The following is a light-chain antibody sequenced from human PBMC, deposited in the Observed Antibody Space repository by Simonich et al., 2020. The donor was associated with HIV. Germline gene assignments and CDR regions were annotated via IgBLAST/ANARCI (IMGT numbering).Light chain of an antibody. V-gene: IGKV4-1*01. CDR2: WAS. CDR1: RTILYSSNNKNY. J-gene: IGKJ1*01. CDR3: QQYDNWPPWT. Sequence: DIVMTQSPDSLAVSLGERATINCKSSRTILYSSNNKNYLAWYQQKPGQPPKLLIYWASTRESGVPDRFSASGSGTDFTLTISTMQSEDFAVYYCQQYDNWPPWTFGQGTKVEIK.